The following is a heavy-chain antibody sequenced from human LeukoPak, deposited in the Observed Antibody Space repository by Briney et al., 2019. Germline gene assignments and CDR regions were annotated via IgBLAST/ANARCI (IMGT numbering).Heavy chain of an antibody. CDR1: GGTFSSYV. CDR3: ARGPLRFLGGIDY. CDR2: IIPIFGTA. D-gene: IGHD3-3*01. V-gene: IGHV1-69*13. Sequence: SVKVSCKASGGTFSSYVISWVRQAPGQGLEWMGGIIPIFGTANYAQNFQGRVTITADDSTSTAYMALSTLRSEDTAVYYCARGPLRFLGGIDYWGQGTLVTVPS. J-gene: IGHJ4*02.